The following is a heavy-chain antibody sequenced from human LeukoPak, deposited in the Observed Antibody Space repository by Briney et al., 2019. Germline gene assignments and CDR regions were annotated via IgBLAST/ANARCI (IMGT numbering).Heavy chain of an antibody. CDR2: INPSGGST. Sequence: GASVKVSCKASGYTFTSYYTHWVRQAPGQGLEWMGIINPSGGSTSYAQKFQGRVTMTRDMSTSTVYMELSSLRSVDTAVYYCARGGTSSIHRSGGSCRLNWFDPWGQGTLVTVSS. D-gene: IGHD2-15*01. J-gene: IGHJ5*02. CDR3: ARGGTSSIHRSGGSCRLNWFDP. V-gene: IGHV1-46*01. CDR1: GYTFTSYY.